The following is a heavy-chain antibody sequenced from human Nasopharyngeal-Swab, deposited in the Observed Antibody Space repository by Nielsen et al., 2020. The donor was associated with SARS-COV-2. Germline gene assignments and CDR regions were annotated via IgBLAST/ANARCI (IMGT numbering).Heavy chain of an antibody. J-gene: IGHJ5*02. D-gene: IGHD6-13*01. Sequence: WIRQPPGKGLEWIGYIYDSGSTNYNPSLKSRVTISGDTSKNQFSLKLSSVTAADTAVYYCARVDRWGMAAPGNWFDPWGQGTLVTVSS. V-gene: IGHV4-59*01. CDR2: IYDSGST. CDR3: ARVDRWGMAAPGNWFDP.